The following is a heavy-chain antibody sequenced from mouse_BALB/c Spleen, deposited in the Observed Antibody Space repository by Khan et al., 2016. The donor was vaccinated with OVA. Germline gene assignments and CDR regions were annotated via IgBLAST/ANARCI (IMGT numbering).Heavy chain of an antibody. D-gene: IGHD2-14*01. Sequence: QVQLKESGPGLVAPSQNLSITCTVSGFSLSRYNIHWVRQPPGKGLEWLGMIWGGGGTDYNSTLKSRLTISKDNSKSQVFLKMNSLQTDDTAMYYCARAYYRYDGYYAMDYWGPGTSVTVSS. CDR3: ARAYYRYDGYYAMDY. CDR1: GFSLSRYN. V-gene: IGHV2-6-4*01. CDR2: IWGGGGT. J-gene: IGHJ4*01.